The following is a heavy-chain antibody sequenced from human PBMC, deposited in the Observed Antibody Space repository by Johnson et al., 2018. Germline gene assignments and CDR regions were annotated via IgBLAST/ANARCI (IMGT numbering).Heavy chain of an antibody. J-gene: IGHJ6*02. CDR1: GFTFDDYA. CDR3: AKGAPGARGLHLMDV. Sequence: VQLVESGGGLVQPGRSLRLSCAASGFTFDDYAMHWVRQAPGKGLEWVSGISWNSGSIGYADSVKGRFTISRDNAKNSLYLQMNSLRAEDTALYYCAKGAPGARGLHLMDVWGQGTTVTVSS. D-gene: IGHD6-13*01. CDR2: ISWNSGSI. V-gene: IGHV3-9*01.